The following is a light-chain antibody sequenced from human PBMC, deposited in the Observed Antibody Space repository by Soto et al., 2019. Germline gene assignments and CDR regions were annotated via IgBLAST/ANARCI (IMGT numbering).Light chain of an antibody. J-gene: IGLJ2*01. CDR2: EVT. CDR1: SSDVGGYNS. CDR3: SSYAGSNNVV. V-gene: IGLV2-8*01. Sequence: QSALTQPPSASGSPGQSVTISCTGTSSDVGGYNSVSWNRQYPGKAPKLMIYEVTKRPSGVPDRFSGSKSGNTASLTVSGLQAEDEADYYCSSYAGSNNVVFGGGTKLTVL.